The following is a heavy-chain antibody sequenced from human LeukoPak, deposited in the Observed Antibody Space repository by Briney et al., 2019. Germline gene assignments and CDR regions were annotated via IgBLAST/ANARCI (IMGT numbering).Heavy chain of an antibody. CDR1: GYTFTGYY. CDR3: ARNYYDSSGYYTDY. V-gene: IGHV1-2*06. Sequence: ASVPVSCKASGYTFTGYYMHWVRQAPGQGLEWMGRINPNSGGTNYAQKFQGRVTMTRDTSISTAYMELSRLRSDDTAVYYCARNYYDSSGYYTDYWGQGTLVTVSS. J-gene: IGHJ4*02. D-gene: IGHD3-22*01. CDR2: INPNSGGT.